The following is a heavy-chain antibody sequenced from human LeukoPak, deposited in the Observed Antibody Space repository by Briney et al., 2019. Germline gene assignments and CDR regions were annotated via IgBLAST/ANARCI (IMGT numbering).Heavy chain of an antibody. D-gene: IGHD6-19*01. J-gene: IGHJ2*01. CDR2: IYYSGYP. CDR1: GGSINNHY. V-gene: IGHV4-59*08. CDR3: ARHQPLISVAATGYFDL. Sequence: PSETLSLTCTVSGGSINNHYWSWIRQSPGKRLEWIGYIYYSGYPSYNPSLKSRVTISTDTSRNQFSLKLNSVTAADTAVYYCARHQPLISVAATGYFDLWGRGTLVTVSS.